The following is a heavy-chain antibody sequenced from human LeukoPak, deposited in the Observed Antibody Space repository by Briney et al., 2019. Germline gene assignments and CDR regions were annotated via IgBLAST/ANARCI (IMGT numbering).Heavy chain of an antibody. CDR3: ALRTVAAGTSFDN. Sequence: PSETLSLTCTVSGGSINSYYWSWIRQPPGKGLEWIGYIYYSGSTNYNPSLQSRVTISLDKSKNQFSLKLSSVTAADTAVYYCALRTVAAGTSFDNWGQGALVTVSS. CDR1: GGSINSYY. J-gene: IGHJ4*02. D-gene: IGHD6-13*01. CDR2: IYYSGST. V-gene: IGHV4-59*08.